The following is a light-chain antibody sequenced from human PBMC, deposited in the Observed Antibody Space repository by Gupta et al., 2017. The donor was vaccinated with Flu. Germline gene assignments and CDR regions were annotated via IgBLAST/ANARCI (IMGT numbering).Light chain of an antibody. J-gene: IGLJ1*01. CDR2: RDK. V-gene: IGLV1-47*01. CDR3: QAWEASIRSGV. Sequence: IYRDKRGPSGVPDRFSGSKSGNTASLAISGSRSEDEAEYYCQAWEASIRSGVFGGGTKVTVL.